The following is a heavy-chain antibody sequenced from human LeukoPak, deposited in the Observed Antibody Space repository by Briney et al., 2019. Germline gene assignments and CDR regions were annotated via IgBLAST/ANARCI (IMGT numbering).Heavy chain of an antibody. Sequence: ASVKVPCKASGYTFTSYDINWVRQATGQGLEWMGWMNPNSGNTGYAQKFQGRVTMTRNTSISTAYMELSSLRSEDTAVYYCATSGGEMATIEGFDYWGQGTLVTVSS. D-gene: IGHD5-24*01. CDR1: GYTFTSYD. CDR2: MNPNSGNT. V-gene: IGHV1-8*01. CDR3: ATSGGEMATIEGFDY. J-gene: IGHJ4*02.